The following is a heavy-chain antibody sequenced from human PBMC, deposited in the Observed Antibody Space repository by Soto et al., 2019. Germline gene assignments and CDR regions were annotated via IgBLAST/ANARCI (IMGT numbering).Heavy chain of an antibody. CDR1: GGTFSSYA. D-gene: IGHD2-21*01. CDR3: ARGSSIPVASYWYFDL. CDR2: IIPIFGTA. V-gene: IGHV1-69*01. Sequence: QVQLVQSGAEVKKPGSSVKVSCKASGGTFSSYAISWVRQAPGQGLEWMGGIIPIFGTANYAQKFQGRVTITAAESTSTAYLELRSLRSEYTAVYYCARGSSIPVASYWYFDLWGRGTLVTVSS. J-gene: IGHJ2*01.